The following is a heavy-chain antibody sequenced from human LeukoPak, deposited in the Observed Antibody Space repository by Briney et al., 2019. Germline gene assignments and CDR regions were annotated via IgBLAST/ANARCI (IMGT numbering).Heavy chain of an antibody. CDR2: INHSGST. J-gene: IGHJ5*02. CDR1: GGSFSGYY. D-gene: IGHD6-13*01. V-gene: IGHV4-34*01. Sequence: SETLSLTCAVYGGSFSGYYWSWIRQPPGKGLGWIGEINHSGSTNYNPSLKSRVTISVDTSKNQFSLKLSSVTAADTAVYYCARGVAAAGNWFDPWGQGTLVTVSS. CDR3: ARGVAAAGNWFDP.